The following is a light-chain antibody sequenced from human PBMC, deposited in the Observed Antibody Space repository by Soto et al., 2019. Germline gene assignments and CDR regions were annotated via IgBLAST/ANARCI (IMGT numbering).Light chain of an antibody. CDR3: QQYNNWPPWT. CDR2: GAS. CDR1: QSVSSN. V-gene: IGKV3-15*01. Sequence: EKVMTQSPATLCVSPGERATLSCRASQSVSSNLAWYQQKPGQAPRLLIYGASTRATGIPARFSGSGSGTEFTLTISSLQSEDFAVYYCQQYNNWPPWTFGQGTKVEIK. J-gene: IGKJ1*01.